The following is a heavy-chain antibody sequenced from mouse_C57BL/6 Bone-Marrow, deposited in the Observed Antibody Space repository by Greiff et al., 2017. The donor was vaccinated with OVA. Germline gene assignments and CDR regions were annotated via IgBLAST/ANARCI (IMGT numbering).Heavy chain of an antibody. CDR3: ARPGSTVVARGSWFAY. V-gene: IGHV5-17*01. CDR2: ISSGSSTI. D-gene: IGHD1-1*01. Sequence: DVHLVESGGGLVKPGGSLKLSCAASGFTFSDYGMHWVRQAPEKGLEWVAYISSGSSTIYYADTVKGRFTISRDNAKNTLFLQMTSLRSEDTAMYYCARPGSTVVARGSWFAYWGQGTLVTVSA. J-gene: IGHJ3*01. CDR1: GFTFSDYG.